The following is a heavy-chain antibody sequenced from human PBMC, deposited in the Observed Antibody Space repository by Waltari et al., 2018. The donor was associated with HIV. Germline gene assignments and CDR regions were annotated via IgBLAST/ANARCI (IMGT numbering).Heavy chain of an antibody. Sequence: QVQLQESGPGLVRPSETLSLTCTVSGYSISSGYYWGWIRQPPGKGLEWIGSVSHSGSTYSNPSLTSRRTISVDTSKNQFSLKMTSLTAADTAVYFCAREGTTSFDYWGQGISVTVSS. V-gene: IGHV4-38-2*02. CDR1: GYSISSGYY. CDR2: VSHSGST. J-gene: IGHJ4*02. CDR3: AREGTTSFDY. D-gene: IGHD2-2*01.